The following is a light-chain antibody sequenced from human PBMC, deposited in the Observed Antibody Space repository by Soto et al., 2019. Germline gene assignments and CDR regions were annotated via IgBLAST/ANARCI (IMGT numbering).Light chain of an antibody. J-gene: IGKJ3*01. CDR3: QQYGASPLT. Sequence: EIVLTQSPGTLSLSPGERATLSCRASQSVYINSLAWYQQKPGQPPRLLIYGADTRASDVPDRFSGSGSGADFALTITRLEPEDFAVYYCQQYGASPLTCGPGTRVD. V-gene: IGKV3-20*01. CDR2: GAD. CDR1: QSVYINS.